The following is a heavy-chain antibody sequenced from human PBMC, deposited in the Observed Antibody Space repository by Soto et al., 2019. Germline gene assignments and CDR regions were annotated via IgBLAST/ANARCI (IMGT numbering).Heavy chain of an antibody. CDR3: ARDATDIVVVVAADWGYFDY. CDR1: GFTFSSYA. Sequence: GGSLRLSCAASGFTFSSYAMHWVRQAPGKGLEWVAVISYDGSNKYYADSVKGRFTISRDNSKNTLYLQMNSLRAEDTAVYYCARDATDIVVVVAADWGYFDYWGQGTLVTVSS. J-gene: IGHJ4*02. D-gene: IGHD2-15*01. CDR2: ISYDGSNK. V-gene: IGHV3-30-3*01.